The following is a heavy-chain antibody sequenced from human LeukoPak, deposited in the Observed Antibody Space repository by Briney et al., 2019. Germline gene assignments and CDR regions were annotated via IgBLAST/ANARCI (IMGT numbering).Heavy chain of an antibody. V-gene: IGHV4-59*01. Sequence: SETLSLTCTVSGGSISSYYWSWIRQPPGKGLEWIGYIYYSGSTNYNPSLKSRVTISVDTSKNQSSLKLSSVTAADTAVYYCARYSYGSGVDYWGQGTLVTVSS. CDR2: IYYSGST. D-gene: IGHD3-10*01. CDR3: ARYSYGSGVDY. CDR1: GGSISSYY. J-gene: IGHJ4*02.